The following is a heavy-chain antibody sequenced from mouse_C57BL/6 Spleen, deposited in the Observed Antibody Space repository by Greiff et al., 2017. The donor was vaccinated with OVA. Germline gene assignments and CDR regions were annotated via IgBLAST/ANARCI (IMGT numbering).Heavy chain of an antibody. CDR2: ISSGGDYI. CDR1: GFTFSSYA. CDR3: TRVPRRYGSYFDD. V-gene: IGHV5-9-1*02. D-gene: IGHD2-1*01. Sequence: EVKLVESGEGLVKPGGSLKLSCAASGFTFSSYAMSWVRQTPEKRLEWVAYISSGGDYIYYADNVKGRFTISRDNARNTLYLQMSSLKSEDTAMYYCTRVPRRYGSYFDDWGTGTTLTVSS. J-gene: IGHJ2*01.